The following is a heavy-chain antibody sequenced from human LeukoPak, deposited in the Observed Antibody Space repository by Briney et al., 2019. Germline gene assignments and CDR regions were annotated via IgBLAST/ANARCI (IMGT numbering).Heavy chain of an antibody. V-gene: IGHV1-69*13. CDR3: ARDTERPYCSSTSCYGAFDI. J-gene: IGHJ3*02. D-gene: IGHD2-2*01. CDR1: GGTFSSYA. CDR2: IIPIFGTA. Sequence: ASVKVSCKASGGTFSSYAISWVRQAPGQGLEWMGGIIPIFGTANYAQKFQGRVTITADESTSTAYMGLSSLRSEDTAVYYCARDTERPYCSSTSCYGAFDIWGQGTMVTVSS.